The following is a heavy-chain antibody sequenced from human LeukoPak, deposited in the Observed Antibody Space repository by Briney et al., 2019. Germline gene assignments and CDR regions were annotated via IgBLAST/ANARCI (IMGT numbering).Heavy chain of an antibody. D-gene: IGHD1-1*01. CDR3: AKDRAGTPRAD. CDR1: GFTFTTYS. CDR2: INHGGITT. V-gene: IGHV3-23*01. J-gene: IGHJ4*02. Sequence: GGSLRLSCAASGFTFTTYSMTWVRQAPGKGLEWVSPINHGGITTYYADSVKGRFTISRDNSKNTVSLQMDRLRADDTAVYYCAKDRAGTPRADSGQGTLVTVSS.